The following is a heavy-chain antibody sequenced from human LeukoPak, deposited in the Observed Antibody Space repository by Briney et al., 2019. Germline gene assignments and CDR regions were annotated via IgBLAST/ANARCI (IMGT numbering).Heavy chain of an antibody. J-gene: IGHJ5*02. V-gene: IGHV3-48*03. D-gene: IGHD3-22*01. CDR1: GFTFSSYE. CDR3: ARDYDSSGYGALDP. CDR2: ISSSGSTI. Sequence: GGSLRLSCAASGFTFSSYEMNWVRQAPGKGLEWVSYISSSGSTIYYADSVKGRFTISRDNAKNSLYLQMNSLRAEDTAVYYCARDYDSSGYGALDPWGQGTLVTVSS.